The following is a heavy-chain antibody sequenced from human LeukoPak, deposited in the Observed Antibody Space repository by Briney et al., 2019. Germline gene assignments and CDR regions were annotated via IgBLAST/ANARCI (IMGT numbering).Heavy chain of an antibody. V-gene: IGHV4-59*01. Sequence: SETLSLTCTVSSGSISNSYWSWIRQPPGKGLEWIGHISFTGGTTYNPSLERRGTISLHPPTPQFSLRLTSVPAADTAVYYCARDLLHRGYAFDIWGRGTMVTVSS. CDR3: ARDLLHRGYAFDI. CDR2: ISFTGGT. D-gene: IGHD3-22*01. CDR1: SGSISNSY. J-gene: IGHJ3*02.